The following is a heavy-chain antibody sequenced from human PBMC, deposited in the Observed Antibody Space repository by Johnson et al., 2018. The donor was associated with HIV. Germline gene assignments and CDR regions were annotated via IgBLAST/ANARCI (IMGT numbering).Heavy chain of an antibody. J-gene: IGHJ3*02. V-gene: IGHV3-43*01. CDR3: AKDLHPPGDDAFDM. D-gene: IGHD3-16*01. CDR2: INWDGGST. Sequence: EVQLVESGGVVVQPGGSLRLSCAASGFTFDDYTMHWVRQAPGKGLEWVSLINWDGGSTYYADSVKGRFTISRDNSKNSLYLQMNSLRTEDTASYFCAKDLHPPGDDAFDMWGQGTMVTVSS. CDR1: GFTFDDYT.